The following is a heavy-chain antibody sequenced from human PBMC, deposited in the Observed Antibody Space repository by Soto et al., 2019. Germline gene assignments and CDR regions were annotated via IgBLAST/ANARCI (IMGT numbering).Heavy chain of an antibody. J-gene: IGHJ4*02. V-gene: IGHV3-33*01. D-gene: IGHD6-6*01. Sequence: GGSLRLSCAGSGFTFSSYGMHWVRQAPGKGLEWVAVIWYDGSNKYYADSVKGRFTISRDNSKNTLYLQMNSLRAEDTAVYYCARAEDRSSYDYWGQGTLVTVSS. CDR2: IWYDGSNK. CDR1: GFTFSSYG. CDR3: ARAEDRSSYDY.